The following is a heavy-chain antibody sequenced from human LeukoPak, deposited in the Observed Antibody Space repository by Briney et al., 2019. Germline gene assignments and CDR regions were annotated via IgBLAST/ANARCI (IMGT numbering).Heavy chain of an antibody. CDR3: VKPPYYYDSSGYYYIDAFDI. J-gene: IGHJ3*02. D-gene: IGHD3-22*01. CDR2: ISGSGGST. Sequence: GGSLRLSCAASGFTFSSYAMSWVRQAPGKGLEWVSAISGSGGSTYYADSVKGRFTISRDNSKNTLYLQMNSLRAEDTAVYYCVKPPYYYDSSGYYYIDAFDIWGQGTMVTVSS. CDR1: GFTFSSYA. V-gene: IGHV3-23*01.